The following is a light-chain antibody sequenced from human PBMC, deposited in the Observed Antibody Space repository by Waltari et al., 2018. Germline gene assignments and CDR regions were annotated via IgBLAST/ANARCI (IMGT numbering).Light chain of an antibody. CDR2: KVS. CDR3: KQATHWPLT. V-gene: IGKV2-30*02. CDR1: QSLVHSDGKTY. Sequence: DVVMTQSELSLPVTVGQPASISCRSSQSLVHSDGKTYLNWCKQRPGQSARRLIYKVSNRDSVVPDRFSGSGSGTDFTLKISRVEAEDVGVYYCKQATHWPLTFGQGTKVEIK. J-gene: IGKJ1*01.